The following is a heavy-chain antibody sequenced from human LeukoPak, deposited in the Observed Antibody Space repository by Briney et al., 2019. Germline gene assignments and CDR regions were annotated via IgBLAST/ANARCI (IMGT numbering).Heavy chain of an antibody. J-gene: IGHJ4*02. CDR3: ARGQYSSSWYGSYYFDY. Sequence: SETLSLTCTVSGGSISSYYWSWIRQPAGKGLEWIGRIYTSGSTNYNPSLKSRVTMSVDTSKNQFSLKLSSVTAADTAEYYCARGQYSSSWYGSYYFDYWGQGTLVTVSS. CDR2: IYTSGST. D-gene: IGHD6-13*01. V-gene: IGHV4-4*07. CDR1: GGSISSYY.